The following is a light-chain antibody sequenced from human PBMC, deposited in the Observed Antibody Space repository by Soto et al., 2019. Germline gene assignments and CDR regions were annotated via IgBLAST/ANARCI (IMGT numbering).Light chain of an antibody. Sequence: DIQMTQSPSTLSASVGDRVTITCRASQSISSWLAWYQQKPGKAPKLLIYDASSLESGVPSRFSGSGSGTEFTLTISSLEPEDFAVYYCQQYGDTPVTFGQGTKVEL. CDR2: DAS. CDR3: QQYGDTPVT. V-gene: IGKV1-5*01. J-gene: IGKJ1*01. CDR1: QSISSW.